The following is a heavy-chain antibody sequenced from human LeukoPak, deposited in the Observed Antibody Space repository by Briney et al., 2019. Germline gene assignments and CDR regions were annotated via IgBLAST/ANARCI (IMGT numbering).Heavy chain of an antibody. CDR2: VDPRTGVT. J-gene: IGHJ4*02. D-gene: IGHD3-9*01. CDR3: ATDNYGMLDY. V-gene: IGHV1-2*02. Sequence: AVKVSCRASGYTFTDYYIHWVRRAPGQGLEWMGWVDPRTGVTRCTQKFQGRVTMTRDTSISTVYLDLNGLTFDDTAVYYCATDNYGMLDYWGQGTLVTVSS. CDR1: GYTFTDYY.